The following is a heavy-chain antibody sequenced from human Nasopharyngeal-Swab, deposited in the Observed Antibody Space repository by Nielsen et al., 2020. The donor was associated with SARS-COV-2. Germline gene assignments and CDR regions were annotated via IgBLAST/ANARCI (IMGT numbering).Heavy chain of an antibody. CDR2: INQDGSEQ. D-gene: IGHD6-13*01. CDR3: ARDLAGSDY. V-gene: IGHV3-7*01. Sequence: GGSLRLPGAASGFTFRTYWMSGARQAPGKGLEWVANINQDGSEQYYVDSVKGRFTISRDNAKTSLYLQMNSLRADDTAVYYCARDLAGSDYWGQGTLVTVSS. J-gene: IGHJ4*02. CDR1: GFTFRTYW.